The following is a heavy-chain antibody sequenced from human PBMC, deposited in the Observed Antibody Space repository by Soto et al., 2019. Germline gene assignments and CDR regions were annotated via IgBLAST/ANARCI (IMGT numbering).Heavy chain of an antibody. D-gene: IGHD3-22*01. CDR1: GGSISSGGYY. J-gene: IGHJ4*02. CDR2: IYYSGST. Sequence: SETLSLTCTVSGGSISSGGYYWSWIRQHPVKGLEWIGYIYYSGSTYYSPSLKSRVTISVDTSKNQFSLKLSSVTAADTAVYYCARERHDYYDSSGYLDYWGQGTLVTVSS. CDR3: ARERHDYYDSSGYLDY. V-gene: IGHV4-31*03.